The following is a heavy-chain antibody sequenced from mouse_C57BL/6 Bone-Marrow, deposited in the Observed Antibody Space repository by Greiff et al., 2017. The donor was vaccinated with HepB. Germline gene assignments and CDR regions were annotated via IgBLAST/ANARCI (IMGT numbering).Heavy chain of an antibody. CDR1: GFTFSDFY. CDR2: SRNKANDYTT. J-gene: IGHJ2*01. CDR3: ARDADGSLDY. V-gene: IGHV7-1*01. D-gene: IGHD1-1*01. Sequence: EVKLVESGGGLVQSGRSLRLSCATSGFTFSDFYMEWVRQAPGKGLEWIAASRNKANDYTTEYSASVKGRFIVSRDTSQSILYLQMNALRAEDTAIYYCARDADGSLDYWGQGTTLTVSS.